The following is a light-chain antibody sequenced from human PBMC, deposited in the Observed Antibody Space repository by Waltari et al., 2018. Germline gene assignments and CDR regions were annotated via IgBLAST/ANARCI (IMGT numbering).Light chain of an antibody. CDR3: QQYYSTPDT. V-gene: IGKV4-1*01. CDR2: WAS. J-gene: IGKJ2*01. CDR1: QTILYNSNNKNY. Sequence: DIVMTQSPDSLAVSLGERATINCKSSQTILYNSNNKNYLAWYQQKPGQPPKLLIYWASTGESGVPDRFSGSGSGTEFTLTVSSLQAEDVAVYYCQQYYSTPDTFGQGTKLEI.